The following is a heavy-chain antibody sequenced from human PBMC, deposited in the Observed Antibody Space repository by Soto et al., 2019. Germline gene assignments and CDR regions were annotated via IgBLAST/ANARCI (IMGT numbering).Heavy chain of an antibody. CDR2: ISAYNGNT. V-gene: IGHV1-18*01. CDR1: GYTFTSYG. Sequence: ASVKVSCKASGYTFTSYGISWVRQATGQGLEWMGWISAYNGNTNYAQKLQGRVTMTTDISISTVYMELSSLSSDDTAVYYCARSNLQSAFYISGQRTTVPVSS. D-gene: IGHD4-4*01. J-gene: IGHJ3*02. CDR3: ARSNLQSAFYI.